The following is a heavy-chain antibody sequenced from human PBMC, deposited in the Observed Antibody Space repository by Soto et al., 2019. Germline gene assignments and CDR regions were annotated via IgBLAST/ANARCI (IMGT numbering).Heavy chain of an antibody. J-gene: IGHJ6*02. CDR3: AKSTGGTANGMDE. D-gene: IGHD2-8*02. CDR2: ISWNSGTI. V-gene: IGHV3-9*01. CDR1: GFMFDNYA. Sequence: EVQLVESGGGLVQPGRSLRLSCAASGFMFDNYAMHWVRQAPGKGLEWVSGISWNSGTIGYADSVKGRFTISIDNDKNSLYLQTNSLRAEHTAFYYRAKSTGGTANGMDEWGQGTTVTV.